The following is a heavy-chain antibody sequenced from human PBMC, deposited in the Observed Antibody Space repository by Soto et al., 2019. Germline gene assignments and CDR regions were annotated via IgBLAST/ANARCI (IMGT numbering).Heavy chain of an antibody. J-gene: IGHJ6*02. CDR2: IRGSGDST. Sequence: EVQLLESGGGLVQPGGSLRLSCAASGFTFSNYAMSWVRQAPGKGLEWVSAIRGSGDSTHNADSVKGRFTISRDNPKNALYLQMNSLRAEDTAVYYWAKDYYGSANLWSTYGMDVWGQGTTVTVSS. D-gene: IGHD3-10*01. CDR3: AKDYYGSANLWSTYGMDV. V-gene: IGHV3-23*01. CDR1: GFTFSNYA.